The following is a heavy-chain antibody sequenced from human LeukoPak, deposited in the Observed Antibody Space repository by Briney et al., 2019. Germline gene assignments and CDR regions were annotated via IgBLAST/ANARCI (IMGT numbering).Heavy chain of an antibody. CDR2: IYCSGST. CDR3: ARATQVWSNFDC. CDR1: GGSISSGSYY. V-gene: IGHV4-39*01. J-gene: IGHJ4*02. Sequence: SETLSLTCTVSGGSISSGSYYWGWIPQPPGKGLEWIGSIYCSGSTFYNPSLKSRVTISVDTSKSQFSLNLTSVTAADTAVYYCARATQVWSNFDCWGQGTLVTVSS. D-gene: IGHD3-16*01.